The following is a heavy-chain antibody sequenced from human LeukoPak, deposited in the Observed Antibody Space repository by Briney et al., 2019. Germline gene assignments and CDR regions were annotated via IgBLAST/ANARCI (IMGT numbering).Heavy chain of an antibody. J-gene: IGHJ4*02. CDR3: ASNRGIYGDFYFDY. CDR2: MSGHGHNV. V-gene: IGHV3-23*01. Sequence: QSEGSLRLSCAASGFTFDTHAVSWVRQAPGKGLEWISTMSGHGHNVYYADSVKGRFTISRDNSKNTLYLQMNSLRAEDTAVYYCASNRGIYGDFYFDYWGQGTLVTVSS. D-gene: IGHD4-17*01. CDR1: GFTFDTHA.